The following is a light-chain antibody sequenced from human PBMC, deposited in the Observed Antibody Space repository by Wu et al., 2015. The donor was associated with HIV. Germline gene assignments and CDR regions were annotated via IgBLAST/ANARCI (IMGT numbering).Light chain of an antibody. CDR2: GAS. J-gene: IGKJ2*03. CDR3: QQCSNWPPGS. V-gene: IGKV3D-20*02. CDR1: QSVSSSF. Sequence: EIVLTQSPGTLSLSPGERATLSCRASQSVSSSFLAWYQQKPGQAPRLLIYGASSRATGIPDRFSGRGSGIDFTLTISSLEPEDFAVYYCQQCSNWPPGSFGQGTKLEIK.